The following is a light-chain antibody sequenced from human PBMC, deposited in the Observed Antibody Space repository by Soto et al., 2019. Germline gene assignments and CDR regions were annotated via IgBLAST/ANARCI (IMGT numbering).Light chain of an antibody. V-gene: IGKV1-5*03. CDR1: QSINSW. CDR2: KAS. J-gene: IGKJ1*01. CDR3: LQYNSFSRT. Sequence: DIQMTQSPSTLSASVGDRVTITCLASQSINSWLAWYQQKAGKAPKLLIYKASTLESGVPARFSGSGSGTEFTLTISSLQPDDFATYYCLQYNSFSRTFGQGTKVDIK.